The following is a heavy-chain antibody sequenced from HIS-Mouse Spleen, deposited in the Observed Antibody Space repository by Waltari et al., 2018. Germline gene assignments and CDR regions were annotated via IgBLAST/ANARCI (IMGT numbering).Heavy chain of an antibody. V-gene: IGHV2-70*15. Sequence: QVTLRESGPALVKPTQTLTLTCTFSGFPLSTSGMCVSWIRQPTGKALEWLARIDWDDDKYYSTSLKTRLTISRDTSKNQVVLTMTNMDPLDTATYYCARIAEGYTSGWYAFDYWGQGTLVTVSS. D-gene: IGHD6-19*01. J-gene: IGHJ4*02. CDR1: GFPLSTSGMC. CDR3: ARIAEGYTSGWYAFDY. CDR2: IDWDDDK.